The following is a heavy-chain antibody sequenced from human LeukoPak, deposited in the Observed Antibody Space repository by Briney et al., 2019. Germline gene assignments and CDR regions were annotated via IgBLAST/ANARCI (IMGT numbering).Heavy chain of an antibody. CDR2: INHSGRT. J-gene: IGHJ4*02. V-gene: IGHV4-34*01. Sequence: KTGGSLRLSCAASGFTFSSYSMNWIRQSPGKGLEWIGEINHSGRTNYNPSLKSRVTISVDTSKNQFSLKLSSVTAADTAVYYCARSSTFDYWGQGTLVTVSS. CDR1: GFTFSSYS. D-gene: IGHD6-6*01. CDR3: ARSSTFDY.